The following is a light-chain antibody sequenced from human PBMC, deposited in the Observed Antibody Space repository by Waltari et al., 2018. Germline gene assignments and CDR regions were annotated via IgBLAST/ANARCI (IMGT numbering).Light chain of an antibody. Sequence: MTQSPSTLSASVGDRVPITCRASQSISSWLAWYQQKPGQSPQVLIYLGSNRASGVPDRFSGSGSGTDFTLKISRVEADDVGVYYCMQPLQTPWTFGQGTKVEIK. CDR3: MQPLQTPWT. CDR1: QSISSW. V-gene: IGKV2-28*01. CDR2: LGS. J-gene: IGKJ1*01.